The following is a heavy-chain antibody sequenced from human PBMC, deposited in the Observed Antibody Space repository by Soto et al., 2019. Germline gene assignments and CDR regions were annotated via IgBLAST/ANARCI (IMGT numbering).Heavy chain of an antibody. CDR1: GDSVSSSSVT. Sequence: SQTLSLTCVISGDSVSSSSVTWNWIRQTPSRGLEWLGRAYYRSKWCNDYAESVKSRITINPDTSKNQFSLHLNSVTPEDTAVYYCVRLIGNSWLDFWGQGTLVTVSS. CDR3: VRLIGNSWLDF. D-gene: IGHD1-26*01. V-gene: IGHV6-1*01. J-gene: IGHJ5*01. CDR2: AYYRSKWCN.